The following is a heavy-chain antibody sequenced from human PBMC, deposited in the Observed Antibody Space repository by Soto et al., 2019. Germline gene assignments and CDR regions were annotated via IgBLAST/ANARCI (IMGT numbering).Heavy chain of an antibody. D-gene: IGHD2-21*02. Sequence: SLRLSCAASGFTFSSYAMHWVRQAPGKGLEWVAVISYDGSNKYYADSVKGRFTISRDYSKNTLYLQMNSLRAEDTAVYYCARDLQAYCGGDCYCDYWGQGTLVTVSS. CDR3: ARDLQAYCGGDCYCDY. CDR2: ISYDGSNK. V-gene: IGHV3-30-3*01. CDR1: GFTFSSYA. J-gene: IGHJ4*02.